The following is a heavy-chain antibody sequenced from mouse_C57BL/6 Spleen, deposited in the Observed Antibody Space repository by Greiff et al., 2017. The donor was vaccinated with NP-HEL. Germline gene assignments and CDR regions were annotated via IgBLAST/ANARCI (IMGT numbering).Heavy chain of an antibody. J-gene: IGHJ2*01. CDR2: IYPGDGDT. V-gene: IGHV1-82*01. Sequence: VKLQESGPELVKPGASVKISCKASGYAFSSSWMNWVKQRPGKGLEWIGRIYPGDGDTNYNGKFKGKATLTADKSSSTAYMQLSSLTSEDSAVYFCARVDSSGYVGYWGQGTTLTVSS. D-gene: IGHD3-2*02. CDR3: ARVDSSGYVGY. CDR1: GYAFSSSW.